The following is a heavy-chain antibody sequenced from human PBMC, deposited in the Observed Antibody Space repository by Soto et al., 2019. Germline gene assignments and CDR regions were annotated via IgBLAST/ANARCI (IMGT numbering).Heavy chain of an antibody. J-gene: IGHJ6*04. D-gene: IGHD3-10*01. CDR2: IYGDSSI. V-gene: IGHV3-66*01. Sequence: GGSLRLSCAASGITVSSDYMSWVRQAPGKGLEWVSLIYGDSSIYYADSVKGRFTISRDNSKGMLYLQMSSLRVEDTAVYYCASESAVLRGWMDVWGKGTTVTVSS. CDR1: GITVSSDY. CDR3: ASESAVLRGWMDV.